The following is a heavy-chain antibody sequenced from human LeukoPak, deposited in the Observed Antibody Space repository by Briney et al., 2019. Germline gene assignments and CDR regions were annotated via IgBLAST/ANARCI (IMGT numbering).Heavy chain of an antibody. CDR3: ARHIGLGLVSPYVDY. D-gene: IGHD3/OR15-3a*01. V-gene: IGHV4-39*01. J-gene: IGHJ4*02. CDR1: GGSITSSSHS. CDR2: MRYSGSI. Sequence: PSETLSLTCTVSGGSITSSSHSWGWIRQPPGKGLEWIGTMRYSGSIHYNPSLRSRVTISAGTSQSQFSLRLSSVTAADTAVYYCARHIGLGLVSPYVDYWGQGILVTVSS.